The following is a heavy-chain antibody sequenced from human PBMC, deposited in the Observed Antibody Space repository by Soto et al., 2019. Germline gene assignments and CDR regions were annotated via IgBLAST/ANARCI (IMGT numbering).Heavy chain of an antibody. Sequence: SETLSLTCAVYGGSFSGYYWSWIRQPPGKGLEWIGEINHSGSTNYNPSLKSRVTISVDTSKNQFSLKLSSVNAADTAVYYCARTRKSPTAFYYYYMDVWGKGTTVTVSS. D-gene: IGHD2-21*02. CDR2: INHSGST. CDR1: GGSFSGYY. V-gene: IGHV4-34*01. CDR3: ARTRKSPTAFYYYYMDV. J-gene: IGHJ6*03.